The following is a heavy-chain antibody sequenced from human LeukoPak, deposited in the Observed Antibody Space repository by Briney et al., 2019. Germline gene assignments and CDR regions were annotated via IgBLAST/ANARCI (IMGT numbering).Heavy chain of an antibody. J-gene: IGHJ4*02. CDR2: INPSGGST. V-gene: IGHV1-46*01. Sequence: ASVKVSCKASGYTFTSYYMHWVRQAPGHGLEWMGIINPSGGSTSYAQKFQARVTITTDTSTSPVYMGLSSLRFEDTAVYYCARGSGSYGGEFDYWGQGTLVTVSS. CDR3: ARGSGSYGGEFDY. D-gene: IGHD1-26*01. CDR1: GYTFTSYY.